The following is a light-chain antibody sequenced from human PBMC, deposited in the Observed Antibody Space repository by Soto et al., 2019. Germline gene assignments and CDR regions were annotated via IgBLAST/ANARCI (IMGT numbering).Light chain of an antibody. Sequence: QSVLPQPPSASGTPGQRVTISCSGSSSNIGRNFVYWYQQLPGTAPKLLIYKNNQRPSGVPHRFSGSKSGPSASLAISGLRSEDEADYYCATWDASLSAWVFGGGTKLTVL. J-gene: IGLJ3*02. CDR3: ATWDASLSAWV. V-gene: IGLV1-47*01. CDR1: SSNIGRNF. CDR2: KNN.